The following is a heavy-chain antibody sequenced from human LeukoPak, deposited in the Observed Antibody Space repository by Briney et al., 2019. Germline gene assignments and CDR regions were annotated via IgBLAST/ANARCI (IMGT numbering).Heavy chain of an antibody. CDR3: ARLGRHYYDSSGFGY. CDR2: IWYDGSNK. J-gene: IGHJ4*02. D-gene: IGHD3-22*01. V-gene: IGHV3-33*01. Sequence: GGSLRLSCAASGFTFSSYGMHWVRQAPGKGLEWVAVIWYDGSNKYYADSVKGRFTISRDNSKNTLYLQMNSLRAEDTAVYYCARLGRHYYDSSGFGYWGQGTLVTVSS. CDR1: GFTFSSYG.